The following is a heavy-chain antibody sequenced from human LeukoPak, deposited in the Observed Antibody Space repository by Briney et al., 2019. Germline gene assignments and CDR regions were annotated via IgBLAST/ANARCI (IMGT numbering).Heavy chain of an antibody. CDR3: ATGATSPDYNSYMDV. V-gene: IGHV1-24*01. CDR2: LDVEDDEP. Sequence: ASVKVSCKVSGYRLSELSMHWVRQAPGKGLEWMGGLDVEDDEPIYAQKFQGRVIMTEDTSTDIAYMELSSLRSEDTAVYYGATGATSPDYNSYMDVGGKGTTVPVSS. D-gene: IGHD2-2*01. CDR1: GYRLSELS. J-gene: IGHJ6*03.